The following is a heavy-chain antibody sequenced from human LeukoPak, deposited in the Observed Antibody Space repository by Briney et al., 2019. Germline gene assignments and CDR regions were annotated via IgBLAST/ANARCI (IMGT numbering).Heavy chain of an antibody. CDR2: IKSNPDGGTT. CDR1: GFTLHNAW. D-gene: IGHD5-12*01. CDR3: TTVYHHVAY. Sequence: GGSLRLSCGGSGFTLHNAWMDWVRQAPGKGLEWVGRIKSNPDGGTTDFPETVKGRFSISRDDSENTPFLQMYSLKTEDTAVYYCTTVYHHVAYWGQGTLVTVSS. V-gene: IGHV3-15*01. J-gene: IGHJ4*02.